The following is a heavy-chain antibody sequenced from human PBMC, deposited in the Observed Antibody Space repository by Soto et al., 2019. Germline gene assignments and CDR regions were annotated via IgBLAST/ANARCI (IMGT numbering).Heavy chain of an antibody. J-gene: IGHJ5*02. V-gene: IGHV3-7*03. CDR1: GFSCSSYC. Sequence: PXVSLRLPSVPCGFSCSSYCMSGVRQAPGKGLEWVANIKQDVSEKYYVDSVKGRFTISRDNAKNSLYLQMNSLRAEDTAVYYWARGTIVRVADSSCFDHWRHGTLVTVS. D-gene: IGHD3-10*01. CDR2: IKQDVSEK. CDR3: ARGTIVRVADSSCFDH.